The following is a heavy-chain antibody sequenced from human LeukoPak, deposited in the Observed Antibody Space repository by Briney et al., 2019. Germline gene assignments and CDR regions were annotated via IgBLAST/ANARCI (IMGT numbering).Heavy chain of an antibody. CDR2: IYHSGST. Sequence: SETLSLTCAVSGYSISSGYYWGWIRQPPGKGLEWIGSIYHSGSTYYNPSLKSRVTISVDTSKNQFSLKLSSVTAADTAVYYCARRGDSWSGRGFDPWGQGTLVTVSS. CDR1: GYSISSGYY. D-gene: IGHD3-3*01. CDR3: ARRGDSWSGRGFDP. J-gene: IGHJ5*02. V-gene: IGHV4-38-2*01.